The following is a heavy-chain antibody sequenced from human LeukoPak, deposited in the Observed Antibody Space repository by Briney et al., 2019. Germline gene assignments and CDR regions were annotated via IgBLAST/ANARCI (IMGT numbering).Heavy chain of an antibody. V-gene: IGHV1-3*03. Sequence: ASVKVSCKASGYTFTDYALHWVRQAPGQSLEWMGWITTGRGETRYSQEFQRRITFTRDTSASTVYMDLSDLRSEDTAVYYCARGGKQWRGGNYFDSWGQGTLVTISS. CDR2: ITTGRGET. D-gene: IGHD6-19*01. CDR1: GYTFTDYA. J-gene: IGHJ4*02. CDR3: ARGGKQWRGGNYFDS.